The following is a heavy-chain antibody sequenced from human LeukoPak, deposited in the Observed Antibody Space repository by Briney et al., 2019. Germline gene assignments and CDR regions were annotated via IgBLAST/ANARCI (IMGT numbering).Heavy chain of an antibody. V-gene: IGHV3-23*01. CDR2: ISDSGGKT. Sequence: GSLRLSCAASGFTFSNYAMTWVRQVPGKGLEWVSAISDSGGKTHYADSVKGRFTISRDNSKSTLYLQMNSLGAGDTAIYYCAKDWSCDFWGQGTLVTVSS. D-gene: IGHD1-26*01. CDR3: AKDWSCDF. J-gene: IGHJ4*02. CDR1: GFTFSNYA.